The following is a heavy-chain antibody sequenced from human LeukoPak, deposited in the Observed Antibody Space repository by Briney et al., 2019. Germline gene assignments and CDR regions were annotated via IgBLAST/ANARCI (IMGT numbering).Heavy chain of an antibody. D-gene: IGHD5-18*01. CDR1: GYTFTSYY. CDR2: TNPSGGST. J-gene: IGHJ6*02. CDR3: ARDGVTDGMDV. V-gene: IGHV1-46*01. Sequence: GASVKASCKASGYTFTSYYINWVRQAPGQGLEWMGITNPSGGSTSYAQKFQDRVAMTRDTSTSTVYMELSSLRSEDTAVYYCARDGVTDGMDVWGQGTTVTVSS.